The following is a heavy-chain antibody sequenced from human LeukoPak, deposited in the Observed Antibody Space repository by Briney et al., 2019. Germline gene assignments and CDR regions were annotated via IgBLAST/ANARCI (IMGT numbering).Heavy chain of an antibody. V-gene: IGHV3-7*01. CDR2: IKQDGSEK. J-gene: IGHJ6*02. CDR1: GFTFSNYW. CDR3: TRDPLQHGTTLDV. Sequence: GGSLRLSCAASGFTFSNYWMSWVRQAPGKGLEWVANIKQDGSEKCYVDSVKGRFIISRDNTKNTLYLQMNSLRAEDSAVYFCTRDPLQHGTTLDVWGQGTTVTVSS. D-gene: IGHD4-11*01.